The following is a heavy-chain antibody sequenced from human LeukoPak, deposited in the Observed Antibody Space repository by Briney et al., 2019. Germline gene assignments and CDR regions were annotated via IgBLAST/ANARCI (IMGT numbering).Heavy chain of an antibody. CDR2: IYPGDSDT. J-gene: IGHJ3*02. CDR3: AKLRGYPDDAFDI. CDR1: GYSFTSYW. V-gene: IGHV5-51*01. Sequence: GESLKISCKGSGYSFTSYWIGWVRQMPGKGLEWIGIIYPGDSDTRYSPSFQGQVTISADKSISTAYLQWSSLKASDTAMYYCAKLRGYPDDAFDIWGQGTMVTVSS. D-gene: IGHD4-23*01.